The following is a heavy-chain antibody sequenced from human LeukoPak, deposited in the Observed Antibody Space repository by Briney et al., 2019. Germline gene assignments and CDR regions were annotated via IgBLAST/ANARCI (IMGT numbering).Heavy chain of an antibody. CDR2: ISWNSGSI. Sequence: GGSLRLSCAASGFTFDDYAMHWVRQAPGKGLEWVSGISWNSGSIGYADSVKGRFTISRDNAKNTVYLQMSSLRADDTAVYYCARDLDCVRENFWYDAFDLWGQGTLVTVSS. V-gene: IGHV3-9*01. J-gene: IGHJ3*01. D-gene: IGHD2-21*01. CDR1: GFTFDDYA. CDR3: ARDLDCVRENFWYDAFDL.